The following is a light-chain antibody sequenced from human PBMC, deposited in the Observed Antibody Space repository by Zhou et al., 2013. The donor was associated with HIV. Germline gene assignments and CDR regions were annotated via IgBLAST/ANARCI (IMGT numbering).Light chain of an antibody. V-gene: IGKV1-27*01. CDR3: QRYDSAPFT. CDR1: RGIRNY. J-gene: IGKJ3*01. CDR2: AAS. Sequence: DIQMTQSPSSLSASVGDRVSISCRASRGIRNYLAWYQQKPGEVPKVLIYAASTLQSGVPSRFSGTGSETDFSLTISSLQPEDVGTYYCQRYDSAPFTFGPGTKVHIK.